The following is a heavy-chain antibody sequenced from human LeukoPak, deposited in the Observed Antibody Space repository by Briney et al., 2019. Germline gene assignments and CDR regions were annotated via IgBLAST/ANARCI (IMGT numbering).Heavy chain of an antibody. Sequence: SETLSLTCTISGASISSYSWSWIRQPPRKGLEWIGYIPHSGTTNYNPSLKSRVTISLDTSKNQFSLKLNSVTAADTAVYYCARAGGIRGSALDLDYWGQGTLVTVSS. CDR3: ARAGGIRGSALDLDY. D-gene: IGHD3-10*01. CDR2: IPHSGTT. CDR1: GASISSYS. J-gene: IGHJ4*02. V-gene: IGHV4-59*01.